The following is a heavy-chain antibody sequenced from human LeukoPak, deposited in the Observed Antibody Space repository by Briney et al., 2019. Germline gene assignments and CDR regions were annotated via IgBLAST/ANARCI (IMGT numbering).Heavy chain of an antibody. Sequence: GRSLRLSCAASGFTFSSYGMHWVRQAPGKGLEWVAVISYDGSNKYYADSVKGRFTISRDNSKNTLYLQMNSLRAEDTAVYYCAKAPVGGWLLQASFDYWGQGTLVTVSS. V-gene: IGHV3-30*18. CDR1: GFTFSSYG. CDR3: AKAPVGGWLLQASFDY. J-gene: IGHJ4*02. D-gene: IGHD3-22*01. CDR2: ISYDGSNK.